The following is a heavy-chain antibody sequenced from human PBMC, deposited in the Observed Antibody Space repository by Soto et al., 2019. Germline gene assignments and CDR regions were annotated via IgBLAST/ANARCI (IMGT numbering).Heavy chain of an antibody. D-gene: IGHD3-3*01. V-gene: IGHV4-61*01. Sequence: PSETLSLTCTVSGGSFTSGSYSWSWIRQPPGKGLEWIGYVYHTGRTSYNPSLKSRVSISMDTSKNQFSPNLDSVTAADTAVYFCARDFAYFDSWGQGTLVTVSS. CDR2: VYHTGRT. CDR3: ARDFAYFDS. J-gene: IGHJ4*02. CDR1: GGSFTSGSYS.